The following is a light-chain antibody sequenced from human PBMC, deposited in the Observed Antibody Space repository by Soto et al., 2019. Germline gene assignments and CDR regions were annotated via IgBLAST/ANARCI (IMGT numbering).Light chain of an antibody. Sequence: QSVLTQPRSVSGSPGQSVTISCTGTSSNVGGCNYVSWYQHHTGKAPRLVIYDVYNRPSGVPDRFSGSKSDITASLTISGLQAEDEAEYYGCAYAGSNTFYVCGPGTKGTV. J-gene: IGLJ1*01. CDR3: CAYAGSNTFYV. V-gene: IGLV2-11*01. CDR1: SSNVGGCNY. CDR2: DVY.